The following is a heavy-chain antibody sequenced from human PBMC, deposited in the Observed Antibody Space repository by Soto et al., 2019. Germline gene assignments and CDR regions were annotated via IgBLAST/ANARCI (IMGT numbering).Heavy chain of an antibody. V-gene: IGHV3-23*01. CDR3: AKDRALGGSPWLDAFDI. CDR1: GFTFSSYA. Sequence: GGSLRLSCAASGFTFSSYAMSWVRQAPGTGLEWVSAISGSGGSTYYADSVKGRFTISRDNSKNTLYLQMNSLRAEDTAVYYWAKDRALGGSPWLDAFDIWGQGTMVTVSS. J-gene: IGHJ3*02. D-gene: IGHD3-10*01. CDR2: ISGSGGST.